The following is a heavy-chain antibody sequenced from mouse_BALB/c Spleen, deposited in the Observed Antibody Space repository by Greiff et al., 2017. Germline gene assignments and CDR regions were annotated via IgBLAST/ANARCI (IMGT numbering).Heavy chain of an antibody. J-gene: IGHJ2*01. CDR1: GFTFSSYA. D-gene: IGHD3-1*01. CDR3: ARVSSGPYFDY. CDR2: ISSGGSYT. Sequence: EVKLVESGGGLVKPGGSLKLSCAASGFTFSSYAMSWVRQSPEKRLEWVAEISSGGSYTYYPDTVTGRFTISRDNAKNTLYLEMSSLRSEDTAMYYCARVSSGPYFDYWGQGTTLTVSS. V-gene: IGHV5-9-4*01.